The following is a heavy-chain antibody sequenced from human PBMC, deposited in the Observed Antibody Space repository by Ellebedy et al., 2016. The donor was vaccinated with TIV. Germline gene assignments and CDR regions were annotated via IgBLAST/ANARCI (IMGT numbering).Heavy chain of an antibody. J-gene: IGHJ4*02. CDR1: GFTFSSYE. CDR3: ARGTTSGYYYFDY. D-gene: IGHD5-12*01. Sequence: PGGSLRLSCAASGFTFSSYEMSWVRQAPGKGLQWVSYISSSANTKDYTDSVKGRFTISRDNAKNSLYMQMNSLRAEDTAVYYCARGTTSGYYYFDYWGQGTLVTVSS. CDR2: ISSSANTK. V-gene: IGHV3-48*03.